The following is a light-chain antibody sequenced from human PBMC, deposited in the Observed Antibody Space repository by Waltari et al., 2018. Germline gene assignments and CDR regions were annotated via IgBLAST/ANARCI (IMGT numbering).Light chain of an antibody. V-gene: IGKV3-20*01. CDR1: ESFSTSF. CDR2: GTS. J-gene: IGKJ3*01. CDR3: QEFGGAPPFT. Sequence: EILLTQSPGTLSLSPGERATLSCRASESFSTSFLVWYQQKNGQAPRVLIYGTSTRAAGTPDRFSGSGSGTDFTPTISRLEPEDFGVYYCQEFGGAPPFTFGPGTRVDMK.